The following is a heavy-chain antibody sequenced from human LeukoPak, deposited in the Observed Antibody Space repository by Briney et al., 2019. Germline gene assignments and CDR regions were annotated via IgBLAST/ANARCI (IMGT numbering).Heavy chain of an antibody. D-gene: IGHD2-15*01. J-gene: IGHJ4*02. CDR3: ARDCSGGSCYDGFDY. V-gene: IGHV4-39*07. Sequence: PSETLSLTCTVSSASITSSPYFWGWIRQSPGKGLEWIGSISYSGTTYYNPSLKSRVTISVDTSKNQFSLKLSSVTAADTAVYYCARDCSGGSCYDGFDYWGQGTLVTVSS. CDR2: ISYSGTT. CDR1: SASITSSPYF.